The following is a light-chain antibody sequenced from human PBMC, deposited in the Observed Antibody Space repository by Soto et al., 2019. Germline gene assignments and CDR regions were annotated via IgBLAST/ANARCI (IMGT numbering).Light chain of an antibody. V-gene: IGKV1-5*03. CDR3: QQYSGYSRA. CDR2: KAS. J-gene: IGKJ1*01. CDR1: QSISSW. Sequence: DIQMTQSPSTLSASVGDRVTITCRASQSISSWLAWYQQRPGKAPKLLIYKASSFESGVPSRFSGSGSGTEFTLTIRSLQPDDVATYYCQQYSGYSRAFGQGTKVEIK.